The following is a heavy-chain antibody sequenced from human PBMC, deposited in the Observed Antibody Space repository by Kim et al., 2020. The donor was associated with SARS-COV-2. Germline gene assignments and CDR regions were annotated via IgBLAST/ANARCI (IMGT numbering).Heavy chain of an antibody. Sequence: GGSLRLSCAASGFTFSSYGMHWVRQAPGKGLEWVAVISYDGSNKYYADSVKGRFTISRDNSKNTLYLQMNSLRAEDTAVYYCAKGLIWFGEFRYYYYGM. V-gene: IGHV3-30*18. CDR2: ISYDGSNK. CDR3: AKGLIWFGEFRYYYYGM. J-gene: IGHJ6*01. D-gene: IGHD3-10*01. CDR1: GFTFSSYG.